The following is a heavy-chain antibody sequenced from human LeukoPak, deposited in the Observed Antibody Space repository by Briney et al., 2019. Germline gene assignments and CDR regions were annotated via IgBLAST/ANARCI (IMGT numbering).Heavy chain of an antibody. CDR2: INPNSSGT. J-gene: IGHJ4*02. D-gene: IGHD1-26*01. Sequence: ASVKVSCKASGYTFTGYYMHWVRQAPGQGLEWMGWINPNSSGTNYAQKFQDRVTMTRDTSISTAYMELSRLRSDDTAVYYCARGSAEPEVNLNYWGQGTLVTVSS. V-gene: IGHV1-2*02. CDR1: GYTFTGYY. CDR3: ARGSAEPEVNLNY.